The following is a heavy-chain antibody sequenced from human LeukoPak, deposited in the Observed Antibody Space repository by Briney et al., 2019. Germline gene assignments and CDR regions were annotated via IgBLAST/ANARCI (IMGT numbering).Heavy chain of an antibody. J-gene: IGHJ4*02. Sequence: PGGSLRLSCAASGFTFSSYAMSWVRQAPGKGLEWVSAISGSGGSIYYADSVKGRFTISRDNSKNTLYLQMNSLRAEDTAVYYCAKDPFYDSSGYYESPPFDYWGQGTLVTVSS. CDR2: ISGSGGSI. D-gene: IGHD3-22*01. CDR1: GFTFSSYA. CDR3: AKDPFYDSSGYYESPPFDY. V-gene: IGHV3-23*01.